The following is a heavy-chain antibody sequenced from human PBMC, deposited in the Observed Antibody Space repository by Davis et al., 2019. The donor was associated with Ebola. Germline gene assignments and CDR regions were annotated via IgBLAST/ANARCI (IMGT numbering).Heavy chain of an antibody. V-gene: IGHV4-59*01. J-gene: IGHJ2*01. CDR2: IYYSGST. CDR3: ARGSAGHFDL. Sequence: MPGGSLRLSCTVSGASTSSYYWTWIRQPPGKGLEWIGYIYYSGSTNYNPSLKSRVTISSDTSRNQFSLKLSSVTAADTAVYSCARGSAGHFDLWGRGTLVTVSS. D-gene: IGHD6-13*01. CDR1: GASTSSYY.